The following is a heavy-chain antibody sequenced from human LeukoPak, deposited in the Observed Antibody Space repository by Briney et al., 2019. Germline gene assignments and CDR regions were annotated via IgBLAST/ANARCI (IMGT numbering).Heavy chain of an antibody. CDR2: FFPGDFYN. J-gene: IGHJ5*02. CDR1: GYSFTSYW. V-gene: IGHV5-51*01. D-gene: IGHD5-12*01. Sequence: GESLKIPCKGSGYSFTSYWIGWVRQMPGKGLGWMGIFFPGDFYNRYSPSFQGQVTISADKSISTAYLQWSSLKASDTAMYYCARRGWGGYDTNWFDPWGQGTLVTVSS. CDR3: ARRGWGGYDTNWFDP.